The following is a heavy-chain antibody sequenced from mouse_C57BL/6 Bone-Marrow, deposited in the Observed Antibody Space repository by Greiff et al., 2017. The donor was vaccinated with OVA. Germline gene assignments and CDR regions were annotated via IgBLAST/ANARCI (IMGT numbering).Heavy chain of an antibody. CDR3: ARGYYSNSMDY. V-gene: IGHV1-76*01. CDR2: IYPGSGNT. CDR1: GYTFTDYY. D-gene: IGHD2-5*01. Sequence: QVQLKQSGAELVRPGASVKLSCKASGYTFTDYYINWVKQRPGQGLEWIARIYPGSGNTYYNEKFKGKATLTAEKSSSTAYMQLSSLTSEDSAVYVCARGYYSNSMDYWGQGTSVTVSS. J-gene: IGHJ4*01.